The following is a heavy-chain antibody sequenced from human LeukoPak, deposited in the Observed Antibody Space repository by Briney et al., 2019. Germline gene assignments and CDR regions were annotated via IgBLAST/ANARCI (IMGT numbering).Heavy chain of an antibody. Sequence: SETLSLTCTVSGGSISSYYWSWIRQPPGKGLEWIGEINHSGSTNYNPSLKSRVTISVDTSKNQFSLKLSSVTAADTAVYYCARDRYYDFWSGYLNWFDPWGQGTLVTVSS. J-gene: IGHJ5*02. CDR2: INHSGST. CDR1: GGSISSYY. D-gene: IGHD3-3*01. V-gene: IGHV4-34*01. CDR3: ARDRYYDFWSGYLNWFDP.